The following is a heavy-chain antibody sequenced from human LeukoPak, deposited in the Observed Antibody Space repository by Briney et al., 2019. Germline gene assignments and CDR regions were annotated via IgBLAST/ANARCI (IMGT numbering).Heavy chain of an antibody. J-gene: IGHJ6*02. CDR3: ARGPSRSSCLYYYYYGMDV. V-gene: IGHV1-2*02. D-gene: IGHD2-2*01. Sequence: ASVKVSFKPSRYTSTGYYIHWGRQAPGHGLEWMGWINPNSGGTNYAQKFQGRVTMTRDTSISTAYMELSRLRSDDTAVYYCARGPSRSSCLYYYYYGMDVWGQGTTVTVSS. CDR1: RYTSTGYY. CDR2: INPNSGGT.